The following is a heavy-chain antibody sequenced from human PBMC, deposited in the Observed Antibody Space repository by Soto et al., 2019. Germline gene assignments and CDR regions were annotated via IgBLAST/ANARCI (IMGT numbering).Heavy chain of an antibody. D-gene: IGHD1-26*01. V-gene: IGHV4-39*01. CDR3: ARLTGHSGSYLYY. J-gene: IGHJ4*02. CDR1: GGSISSSSYY. Sequence: PSETLSLTCTVSGGSISSSSYYWGWIRQPPGKGLEWIGGIYYSGSTYYNPSLKSRVTISVDTSKNQFSLKLSSVTAADTAVYYCARLTGHSGSYLYYWGQGTLVTVSS. CDR2: IYYSGST.